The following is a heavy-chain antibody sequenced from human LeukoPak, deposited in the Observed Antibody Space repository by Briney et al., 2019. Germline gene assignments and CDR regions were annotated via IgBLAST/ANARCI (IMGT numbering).Heavy chain of an antibody. D-gene: IGHD3-10*01. CDR2: IKEDGSEK. Sequence: GGSLRLSCAASGFTFSGYWMNWVRQAPGKGLEWVANIKEDGSEKYYVDSVKGRFTISRDNAKNSLYLQMSSLRAEDTAVYYCAAPATYYDYYGMDVWGQGTTVTVSS. CDR3: AAPATYYDYYGMDV. V-gene: IGHV3-7*01. CDR1: GFTFSGYW. J-gene: IGHJ6*02.